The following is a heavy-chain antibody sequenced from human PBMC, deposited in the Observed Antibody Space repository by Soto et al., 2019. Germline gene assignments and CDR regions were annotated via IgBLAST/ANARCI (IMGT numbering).Heavy chain of an antibody. CDR1: GGSFSGYY. D-gene: IGHD5-18*01. CDR2: INHSGST. V-gene: IGHV4-34*01. CDR3: ARCQDTAKFSNGMDV. Sequence: SETLSLTCAVYGGSFSGYYWSWIRQPPGKGLEWIGEINHSGSTNYNPSLKSRVTISVDTSKNQFSLKLSSVTAADTALYYCARCQDTAKFSNGMDVWGQGTTVTVSS. J-gene: IGHJ6*02.